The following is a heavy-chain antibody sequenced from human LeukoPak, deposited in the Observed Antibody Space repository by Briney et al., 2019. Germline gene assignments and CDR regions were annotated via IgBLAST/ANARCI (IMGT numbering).Heavy chain of an antibody. CDR3: VKEYHSRGFGAYFDY. D-gene: IGHD3-3*01. Sequence: GGSLRLSCAVSGFTFSSYAINWVRQAPGKGLEWVSSISGSSGSTFYADSVKGRFTLSRDNSINTVDLQMNSLRAEDTAVYYCVKEYHSRGFGAYFDYWGQGALVTVSS. J-gene: IGHJ4*02. V-gene: IGHV3-23*01. CDR1: GFTFSSYA. CDR2: ISGSSGST.